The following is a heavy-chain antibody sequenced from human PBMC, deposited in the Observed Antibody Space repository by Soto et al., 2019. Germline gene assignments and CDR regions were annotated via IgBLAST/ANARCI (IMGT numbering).Heavy chain of an antibody. CDR2: IYYSGST. Sequence: QVQLQESGPGLVKPSETLSLTCTVSGGSISSYYWSWIRQPPGKGLEWIGYIYYSGSTNYNPSLKSRVTISVDTSKNQFSLKLNSVTAADTAVYYCARTYCGGDCYPGDAFDIWGQGTMVTVSS. CDR1: GGSISSYY. V-gene: IGHV4-59*01. J-gene: IGHJ3*02. CDR3: ARTYCGGDCYPGDAFDI. D-gene: IGHD2-21*02.